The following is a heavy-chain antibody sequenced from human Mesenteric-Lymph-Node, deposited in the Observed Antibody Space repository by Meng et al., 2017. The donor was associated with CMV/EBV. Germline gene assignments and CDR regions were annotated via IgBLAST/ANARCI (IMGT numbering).Heavy chain of an antibody. Sequence: TWTFYGFSLSTAGVGVGWIRQPPGKALEWLALIYWDDDKVYCTSLKSRLTITKDTSKSQVVLTLTNMDPVDTATYYCAHLHSNSWYVWGQGTLVTVSS. CDR2: IYWDDDK. CDR3: AHLHSNSWYV. D-gene: IGHD6-13*01. J-gene: IGHJ4*02. CDR1: GFSLSTAGVG. V-gene: IGHV2-5*02.